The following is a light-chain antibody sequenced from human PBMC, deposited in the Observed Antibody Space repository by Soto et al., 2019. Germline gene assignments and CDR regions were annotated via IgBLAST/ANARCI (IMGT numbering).Light chain of an antibody. V-gene: IGKV1-33*01. J-gene: IGKJ2*01. CDR1: QDISNY. CDR2: DAS. Sequence: DIQMTQSPSSLSASVGDRVTITCQASQDISNYLNWYQQKPAKAPKLLIYDASNLETGVPSSFIRSRSGTAITVTISSLQPEELATYYYQQYDNLPYTFGQGTKLESK. CDR3: QQYDNLPYT.